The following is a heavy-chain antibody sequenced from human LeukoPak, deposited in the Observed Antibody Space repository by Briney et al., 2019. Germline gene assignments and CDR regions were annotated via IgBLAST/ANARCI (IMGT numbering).Heavy chain of an antibody. V-gene: IGHV1-46*01. Sequence: ASVKVSCKASGYSFTSNYIHWVRQAPGQGLEWMGMIYPRDGSTSYAQKFQGRVTVTRDTSTSTVYMELSSLRSEDTAVYYCAREFYCSGGSCSKSGLDYWGQGTLVTVSS. CDR3: AREFYCSGGSCSKSGLDY. CDR2: IYPRDGST. J-gene: IGHJ4*02. CDR1: GYSFTSNY. D-gene: IGHD2-15*01.